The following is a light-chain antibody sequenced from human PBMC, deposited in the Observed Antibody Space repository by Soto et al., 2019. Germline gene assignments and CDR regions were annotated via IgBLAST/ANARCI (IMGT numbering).Light chain of an antibody. CDR1: QSVSIN. CDR3: QQRSNWPPFT. V-gene: IGKV3-11*01. Sequence: EVVLTQSPATLSLSPGERATLSCRASQSVSINLAWYQQKPGLAPRLLIYDASNRATGIPARFSGSGSGTDFTLTISSLEPEDSAVYYCQQRSNWPPFTFGPGTKVDIK. J-gene: IGKJ3*01. CDR2: DAS.